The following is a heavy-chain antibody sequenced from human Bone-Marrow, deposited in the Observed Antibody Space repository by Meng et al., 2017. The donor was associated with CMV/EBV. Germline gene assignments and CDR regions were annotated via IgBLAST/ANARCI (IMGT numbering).Heavy chain of an antibody. J-gene: IGHJ4*02. Sequence: GGSLRLSCAASGFIFSSYDMHWARQAPGKGLEWVAYLRHDGSNKDYADSVKGRITISRDISTNTLYLQMNSLRVEDTAVYYCAKDLDGGDKGWGQGTLVTVSS. D-gene: IGHD2-21*02. CDR2: LRHDGSNK. CDR3: AKDLDGGDKG. V-gene: IGHV3-30*02. CDR1: GFIFSSYD.